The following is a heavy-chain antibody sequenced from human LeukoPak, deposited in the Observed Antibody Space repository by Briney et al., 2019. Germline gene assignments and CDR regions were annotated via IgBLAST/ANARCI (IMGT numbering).Heavy chain of an antibody. D-gene: IGHD6-13*01. V-gene: IGHV3-73*01. Sequence: GGSLRLSCAASGFTFSGSAMHWVRQASGKGLEWVGRIRSKANSYATAYAASVRGRFTISRDDSKNTAYLQMNSLKTEDTAVYYCTRTIAAADYWGQGTLVTVSS. CDR3: TRTIAAADY. CDR2: IRSKANSYAT. CDR1: GFTFSGSA. J-gene: IGHJ4*02.